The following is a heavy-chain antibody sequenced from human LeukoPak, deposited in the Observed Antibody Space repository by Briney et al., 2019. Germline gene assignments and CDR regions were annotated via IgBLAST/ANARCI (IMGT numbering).Heavy chain of an antibody. CDR3: ARAPYCSGGSCHYYYYYMDV. D-gene: IGHD2-15*01. CDR1: GYTFTSYY. CDR2: INPSGGST. J-gene: IGHJ6*03. Sequence: ASVKVSCKASGYTFTSYYMHWVRQAPGQGLEWMGIINPSGGSTSYARKFQGRVTMTRDTSTSTVYMELSSLRSEDTAVYYCARAPYCSGGSCHYYYYYMDVWGKGTTVTVSS. V-gene: IGHV1-46*01.